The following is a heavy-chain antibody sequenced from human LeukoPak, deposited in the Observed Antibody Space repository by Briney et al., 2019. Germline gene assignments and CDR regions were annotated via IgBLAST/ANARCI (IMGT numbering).Heavy chain of an antibody. CDR3: ARMMASIPRGVPDY. Sequence: GGSLRLSCASSGSTFSSYWMTWVRQAPGKGLEWVANLKEDGSEKYYVDSVKGRFTISRDNAKSSLYLQMDSLRVEDTAVYYCARMMASIPRGVPDYWGQGTLVTVSS. J-gene: IGHJ4*02. CDR2: LKEDGSEK. D-gene: IGHD5-24*01. CDR1: GSTFSSYW. V-gene: IGHV3-7*01.